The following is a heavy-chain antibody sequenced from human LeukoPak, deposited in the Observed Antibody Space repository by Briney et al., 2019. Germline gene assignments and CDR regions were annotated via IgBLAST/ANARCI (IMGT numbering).Heavy chain of an antibody. CDR3: AMTIFGVVIIAGWFDP. V-gene: IGHV1-69*02. CDR1: GGTFSSYT. D-gene: IGHD3-3*01. J-gene: IGHJ5*02. Sequence: GASVKVSCKASGGTFSSYTISWVRQATGQGLEWMGRIIPILGIANYAQKFQGRVTITADKSTSTAYMELSSLRSEDTAVYYCAMTIFGVVIIAGWFDPWGQGTLVTVSS. CDR2: IIPILGIA.